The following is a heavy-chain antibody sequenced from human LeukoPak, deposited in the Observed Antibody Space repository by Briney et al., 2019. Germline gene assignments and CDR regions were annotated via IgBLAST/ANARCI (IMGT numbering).Heavy chain of an antibody. V-gene: IGHV3-74*01. CDR3: ARDWVYKIDY. J-gene: IGHJ4*02. CDR1: GFTFSSYV. CDR2: ISHDGII. D-gene: IGHD5-24*01. Sequence: GGSLRLSCETAGFTFSSYVMHWVRRTPGKGLVWVSRISHDGIISYADSVKGRFTISRDNAKDTLILQMNSLRVEDTAVYYCARDWVYKIDYWGRGTLVTVSS.